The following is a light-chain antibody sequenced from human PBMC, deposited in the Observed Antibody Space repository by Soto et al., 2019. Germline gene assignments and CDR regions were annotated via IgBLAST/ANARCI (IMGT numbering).Light chain of an antibody. V-gene: IGKV1-12*01. J-gene: IGKJ4*01. CDR2: AAS. Sequence: DIQMTQSPSSVSASVGDRVTITCRASQDISSWLAWYQQKPGKAPNLLIYAASRLQDGVPLRFSGSGSGTDFTLAISTLQPEDFATYYCQQASSFPLTFGGGTNVEIK. CDR3: QQASSFPLT. CDR1: QDISSW.